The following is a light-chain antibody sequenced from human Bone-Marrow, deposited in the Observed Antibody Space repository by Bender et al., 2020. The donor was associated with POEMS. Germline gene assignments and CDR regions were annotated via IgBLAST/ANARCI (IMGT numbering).Light chain of an antibody. CDR1: SSDVSGFNY. Sequence: QSALTQPASVSGSPGQSITISCTGTSSDVSGFNYVSWYQQHPGKAPKLIIYDVSSRPSGVSSRFSGSKSGNTASLTISGLQVEDEADYYCCSFTSSSSYVFGTGTKVTVL. CDR2: DVS. J-gene: IGLJ1*01. CDR3: CSFTSSSSYV. V-gene: IGLV2-14*01.